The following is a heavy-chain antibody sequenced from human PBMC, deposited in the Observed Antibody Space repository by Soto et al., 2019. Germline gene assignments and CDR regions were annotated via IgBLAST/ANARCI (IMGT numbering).Heavy chain of an antibody. D-gene: IGHD3-9*01. CDR2: IIPILGIA. CDR3: AREGHNVLRYFDWLLLSWFDP. V-gene: IGHV1-69*02. J-gene: IGHJ5*02. CDR1: GGTLRSYT. Sequence: SVKVSCKASGGTLRSYTISWVRQAPGQGLEWMGRIIPILGIANYAQKFQGRVTITADKSTSTAYMELSSLRSEDTAVYYCAREGHNVLRYFDWLLLSWFDPWGQGTLVTVSS.